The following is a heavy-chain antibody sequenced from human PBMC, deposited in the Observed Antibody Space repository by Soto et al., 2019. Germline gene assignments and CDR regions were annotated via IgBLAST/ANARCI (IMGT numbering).Heavy chain of an antibody. Sequence: ASVKVSCQASCYTFTSYGISWVRPAPGQGLEWIGWISAYNGNTNYAQKLQGRVTMTTDTSTSTAYMELRSLRSDDTAVYYCARDRGIELAGYLDYWGQGTLVTVSS. CDR2: ISAYNGNT. CDR3: ARDRGIELAGYLDY. CDR1: CYTFTSYG. D-gene: IGHD6-19*01. J-gene: IGHJ4*02. V-gene: IGHV1-18*01.